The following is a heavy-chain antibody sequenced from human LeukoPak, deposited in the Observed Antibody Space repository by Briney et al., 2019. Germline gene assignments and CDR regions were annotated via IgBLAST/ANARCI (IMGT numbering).Heavy chain of an antibody. V-gene: IGHV3-30-3*01. J-gene: IGHJ4*02. CDR3: ARDSVPGWAADY. CDR1: GFTFSSYA. Sequence: PGRSLRLSCAASGFTFSSYAMRWVRQAPGKGLEWVAVISYDGSNKYYADSVKGRFTISRDNSKNTLYLQMNSLRAEDTAVYYCARDSVPGWAADYWGQGTLVTVSS. CDR2: ISYDGSNK. D-gene: IGHD2-15*01.